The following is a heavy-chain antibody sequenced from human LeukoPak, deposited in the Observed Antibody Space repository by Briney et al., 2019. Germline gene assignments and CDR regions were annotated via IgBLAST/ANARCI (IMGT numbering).Heavy chain of an antibody. J-gene: IGHJ3*02. CDR1: GFTFSSYE. CDR3: ARDLSRRSYSAFDI. D-gene: IGHD1-26*01. V-gene: IGHV3-48*03. CDR2: ISSSGSTK. Sequence: GGSLRLFCAASGFTFSSYEMNWVRQAPGKGLEGVSYISSSGSTKYYADSVKGRFTISRDNDKNTLYLQVNSLRAEDTAVYYWARDLSRRSYSAFDIWGQGTMVTVSS.